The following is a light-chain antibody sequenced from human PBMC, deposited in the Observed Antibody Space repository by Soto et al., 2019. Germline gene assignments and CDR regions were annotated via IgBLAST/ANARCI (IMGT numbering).Light chain of an antibody. V-gene: IGLV1-44*01. CDR3: AAWDDRLNGPV. CDR2: SNN. J-gene: IGLJ2*01. CDR1: SSNIGSNT. Sequence: QSVLTQPPSASGTPGQRVTISCSGSSSNIGSNTVNWYQQLPGTAPKLLIYSNNQRPSGVPDRFSGSKSGTSASLAISGLHSEDEADYYCAAWDDRLNGPVFGGGTKLTVL.